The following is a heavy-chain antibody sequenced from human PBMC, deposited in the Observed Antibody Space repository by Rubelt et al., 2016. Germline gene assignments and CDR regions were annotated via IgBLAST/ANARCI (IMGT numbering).Heavy chain of an antibody. J-gene: IGHJ3*02. Sequence: YISSSGSTIYYADSVKGRFTISRDNAKNSLYLQMNSLRAEDTAVYHCARAPQYYDILTGYYIGAFDIWGQGTVVTVST. V-gene: IGHV3-11*04. D-gene: IGHD3-9*01. CDR2: ISSSGSTI. CDR3: ARAPQYYDILTGYYIGAFDI.